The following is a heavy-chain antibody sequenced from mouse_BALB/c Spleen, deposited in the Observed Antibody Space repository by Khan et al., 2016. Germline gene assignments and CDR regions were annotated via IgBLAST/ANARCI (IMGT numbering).Heavy chain of an antibody. CDR2: ISYSGST. J-gene: IGHJ1*01. CDR3: ARGYYDV. CDR1: GYSITSDYA. V-gene: IGHV3-2*02. Sequence: EVKLEESGPGLVKPSQSLSLTCTVTGYSITSDYAWNWIRQFPGNKLEWMGYISYSGSTSYNPSLKSRIFITRDTSKNPFFLQLNSLTTEDTATYYCARGYYDVWGAGTTVTVSS.